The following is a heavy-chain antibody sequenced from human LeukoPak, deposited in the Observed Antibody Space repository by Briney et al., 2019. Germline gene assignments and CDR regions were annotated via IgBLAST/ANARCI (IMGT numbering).Heavy chain of an antibody. Sequence: GGSLRLSCVASGFTFSSYAMIWLRQAPGKGLEGVSGISASGGSTYYADSVKGRFTISRDNSKNAHYLQMNSLRAEDTAVYYCAKPFGGGYDLDYWGQGTLVTVSS. CDR2: ISASGGST. CDR3: AKPFGGGYDLDY. D-gene: IGHD5-12*01. V-gene: IGHV3-23*01. CDR1: GFTFSSYA. J-gene: IGHJ4*02.